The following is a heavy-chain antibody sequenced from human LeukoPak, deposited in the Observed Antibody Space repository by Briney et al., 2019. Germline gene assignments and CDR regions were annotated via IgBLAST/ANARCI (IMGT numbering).Heavy chain of an antibody. V-gene: IGHV1-18*01. CDR1: GYTFTNYG. J-gene: IGHJ6*02. D-gene: IGHD3-3*01. CDR2: ISAYNANT. Sequence: GASVKLSCKASGYTFTNYGISWVRQAPGQGHEWMGWISAYNANTKFAQKLQGRVTMTTDTSTSTAYMELRSLRSDDTAVYYCARDRSGQSFGYYYYGMDVWGQGTTVTVSS. CDR3: ARDRSGQSFGYYYYGMDV.